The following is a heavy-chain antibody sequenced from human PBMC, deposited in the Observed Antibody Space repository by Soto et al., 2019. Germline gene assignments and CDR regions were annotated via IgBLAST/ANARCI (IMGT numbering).Heavy chain of an antibody. V-gene: IGHV1-69*01. Sequence: QVQLVQSGAEVKKPGSSVKVSCKASGGTFSSYAISWVRQAPGQGLEWMGAIIPIFGTANYAQKFQGRVTITADESTRTAYMEMSSLRSEDTAVYDCARLGTPCYSSSWGYWFDPWGQGTLVTVSS. CDR2: IIPIFGTA. J-gene: IGHJ5*02. CDR3: ARLGTPCYSSSWGYWFDP. D-gene: IGHD6-13*01. CDR1: GGTFSSYA.